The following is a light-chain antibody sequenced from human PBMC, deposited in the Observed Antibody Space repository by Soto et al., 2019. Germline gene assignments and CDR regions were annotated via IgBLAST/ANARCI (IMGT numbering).Light chain of an antibody. CDR1: QTVSTSS. V-gene: IGKV3-20*01. CDR2: GAS. Sequence: EIVLTQSSGTLSLSPGDTATLSCRASQTVSTSSLAWYQQKPGQAPRLLIYGASTRAAGVPDRFTGGGSGTDFTLTISRLEPEDFAVFYCQQYGQSPTTFGQGTKVEIK. J-gene: IGKJ2*01. CDR3: QQYGQSPTT.